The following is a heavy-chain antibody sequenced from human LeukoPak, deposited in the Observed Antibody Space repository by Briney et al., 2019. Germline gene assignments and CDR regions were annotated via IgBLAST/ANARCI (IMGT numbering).Heavy chain of an antibody. J-gene: IGHJ5*01. V-gene: IGHV4-34*01. CDR2: INHSGST. D-gene: IGHD3-3*01. CDR1: GVSFTDYY. CDR3: SASAPTDS. Sequence: SETLSLTCVVYGVSFTDYYWTWIRQPPGKGLEWIGEINHSGSTSYNPSLRSRVTISVDTSKNQFSLNMRSVTAADTAVYSWSASAPTDS.